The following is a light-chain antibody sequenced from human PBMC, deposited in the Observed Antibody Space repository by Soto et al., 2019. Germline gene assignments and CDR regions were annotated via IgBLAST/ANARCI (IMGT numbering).Light chain of an antibody. CDR3: QEYNSAPLT. Sequence: DIQMTQSPSSLSASVGDRVTITCRASQGISKYLAWYQQKPGKVPKLLICAASTLELGVPSRFSGSGSGTDFTLTISILQPEDVATYYCQEYNSAPLTFGGGTKVEIK. J-gene: IGKJ4*01. CDR1: QGISKY. CDR2: AAS. V-gene: IGKV1-27*01.